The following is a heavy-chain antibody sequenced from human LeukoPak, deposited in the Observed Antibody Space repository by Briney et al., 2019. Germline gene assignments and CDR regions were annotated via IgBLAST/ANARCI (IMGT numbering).Heavy chain of an antibody. CDR2: ISSDSRYI. CDR3: ARFETRGTGDFDN. D-gene: IGHD3/OR15-3a*01. CDR1: GFIFSSYS. V-gene: IGHV3-21*01. J-gene: IGHJ4*02. Sequence: GGSLRLSCAASGFIFSSYSMNWVRQAPGRGLEWVSSISSDSRYIFYADSVRGRFTISRDGAKSSLFLQMNNLGAEDTAVYYCARFETRGTGDFDNWGQGTLVTVSS.